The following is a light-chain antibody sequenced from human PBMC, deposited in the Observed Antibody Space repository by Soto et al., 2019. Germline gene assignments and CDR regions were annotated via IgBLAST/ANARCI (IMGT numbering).Light chain of an antibody. V-gene: IGLV4-69*01. Sequence: QPVLTQSPSASASLEASVKLTCTLSSGHSNYAIAWHQQQSEKGPRYLMKLNSDGSHSKGDGIPDRFSGSSSGAERYLTISSLQSEDEADYYCQTWGSGIVVFGGGTKLTVL. CDR1: SGHSNYA. J-gene: IGLJ2*01. CDR2: LNSDGSH. CDR3: QTWGSGIVV.